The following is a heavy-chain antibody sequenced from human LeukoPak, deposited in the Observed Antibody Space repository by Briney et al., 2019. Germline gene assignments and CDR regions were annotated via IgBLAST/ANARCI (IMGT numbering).Heavy chain of an antibody. D-gene: IGHD6-6*01. V-gene: IGHV4-30-4*08. CDR2: IYYSGST. Sequence: SETLSLTCTVSGGSISSGDYYWSWIRQPPGKGLEWTGYIYYSGSTYYNPSLKSRVTISVDTSKNQFSLKLSSVTAADTAVYYCAREEGQYSSSLWVGYFDLWGRGTLVTVSS. CDR1: GGSISSGDYY. CDR3: AREEGQYSSSLWVGYFDL. J-gene: IGHJ2*01.